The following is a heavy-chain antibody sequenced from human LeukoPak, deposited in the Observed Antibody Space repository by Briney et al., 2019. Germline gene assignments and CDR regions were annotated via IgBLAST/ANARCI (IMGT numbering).Heavy chain of an antibody. CDR1: GYTFSTYS. CDR2: ISVYRGNT. CDR3: ARGVGDLNWFDP. V-gene: IGHV1-18*01. Sequence: VKVSCKASGYTFSTYSITWVRQAPGQGLEWIGWISVYRGNTKFAQSFQGRVAMTTDTSTTTAYMELTSLRSDDTAVYYCARGVGDLNWFDPWGQGTLVTVSS. D-gene: IGHD3-16*01. J-gene: IGHJ5*02.